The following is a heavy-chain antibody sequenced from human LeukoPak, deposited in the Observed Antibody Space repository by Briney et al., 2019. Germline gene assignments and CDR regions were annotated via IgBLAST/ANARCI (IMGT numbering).Heavy chain of an antibody. CDR2: ISGYNGNT. CDR3: ARERIPSGYYYYYYYMDV. CDR1: GYTFTDYA. D-gene: IGHD2/OR15-2a*01. V-gene: IGHV1-18*01. Sequence: ASVKVSCKASGYTFTDYAMNWVRQAPGQGLKWMGWISGYNGNTNYAQNLQGRVTMTTDTSTSTVYMELRSLRSDDTAVYYCARERIPSGYYYYYYYMDVWGKGTTVTVSS. J-gene: IGHJ6*03.